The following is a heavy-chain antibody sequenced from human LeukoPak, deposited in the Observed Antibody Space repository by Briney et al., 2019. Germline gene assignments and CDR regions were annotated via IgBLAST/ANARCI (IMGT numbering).Heavy chain of an antibody. D-gene: IGHD1-26*01. CDR2: ISVSGANT. CDR1: GFTFSNYA. J-gene: IGHJ5*02. Sequence: GGTLRLSCAASGFTFSNYAMIWVRQAPGKGLEWVSGISVSGANTYYADSVKGRFTISRDNSKNTLYLQTSSLRAVDTAVYYCAKDPQYSGSLNWFDPWGQGTLVTVSS. CDR3: AKDPQYSGSLNWFDP. V-gene: IGHV3-23*01.